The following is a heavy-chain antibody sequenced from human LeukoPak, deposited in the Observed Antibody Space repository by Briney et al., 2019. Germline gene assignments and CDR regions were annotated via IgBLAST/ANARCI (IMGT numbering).Heavy chain of an antibody. Sequence: GESLHIYCQGSGYSSTPYWFVWVREMPGKGLEWMGIIYPGDSDTRYSPSFQGQVTISADKSIITAYLQWSSLKASDTAMYYCANALSGTSVWGYWGQGTPLTVSS. CDR3: ANALSGTSVWGY. CDR2: IYPGDSDT. V-gene: IGHV5-51*01. J-gene: IGHJ4*02. CDR1: GYSSTPYW. D-gene: IGHD1-1*01.